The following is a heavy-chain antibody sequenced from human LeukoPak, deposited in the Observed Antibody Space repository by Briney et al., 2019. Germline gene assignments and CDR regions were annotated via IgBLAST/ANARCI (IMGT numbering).Heavy chain of an antibody. CDR1: GGSIRSSCYY. Sequence: PSETLSLTCTVSGGSIRSSCYYWGWIRQPPGKGLEWIGSIYDSGSTYYNPSLKSRVTISVDTSKNQFSLKLSSVTAADTAVYYCASGTRGVAPQQYWGQGTLVTVSS. J-gene: IGHJ4*02. V-gene: IGHV4-39*07. CDR2: IYDSGST. CDR3: ASGTRGVAPQQY. D-gene: IGHD3-10*01.